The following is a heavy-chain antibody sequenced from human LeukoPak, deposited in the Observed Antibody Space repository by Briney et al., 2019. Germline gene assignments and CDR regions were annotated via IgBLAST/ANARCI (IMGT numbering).Heavy chain of an antibody. CDR2: ISAYNGNT. Sequence: ASVTVSCKASGYTFTSYGISWVRQAPGQGLEWMGWISAYNGNTNYGQKLQGRVTMTTDKSTSTAYMELRSLRSDDTAVYYCARDGGIAAAGTGDYFDYWGQGTLVTVSS. J-gene: IGHJ4*02. D-gene: IGHD6-13*01. CDR1: GYTFTSYG. CDR3: ARDGGIAAAGTGDYFDY. V-gene: IGHV1-18*01.